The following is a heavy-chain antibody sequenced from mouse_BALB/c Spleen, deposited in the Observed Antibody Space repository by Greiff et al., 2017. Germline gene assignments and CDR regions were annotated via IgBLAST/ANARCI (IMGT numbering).Heavy chain of an antibody. CDR2: IWRGGST. CDR1: GFSLTSYG. V-gene: IGHV2-5-1*01. Sequence: VKLMESGPSLVQPSQSLSITCTVSGFSLTSYGVHWVRQSPGKGLEWLGVIWRGGSTDYNAAFMSRLSITKDNSKSQVFFKMNSLQADDTAIYYCAKKYDYDSYAMDYWGQGTSVTVSS. CDR3: AKKYDYDSYAMDY. J-gene: IGHJ4*01. D-gene: IGHD2-4*01.